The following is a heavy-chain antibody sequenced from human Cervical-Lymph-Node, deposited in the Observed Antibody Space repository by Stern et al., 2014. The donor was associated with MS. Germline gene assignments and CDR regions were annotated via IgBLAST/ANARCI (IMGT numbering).Heavy chain of an antibody. CDR2: IYPYDSDT. J-gene: IGHJ4*02. CDR3: ARHVQGFDY. Sequence: EVQLVESGAEVKKPGESLKISCKISGYSFTIYYIAWVRKMPGKGLEWMVCIYPYDSDTTYSPSFQGQVTISADKSITTAYLQWSSLRASYTAMYYCARHVQGFDYWGQGTLVTVSS. CDR1: GYSFTIYY. V-gene: IGHV5-51*01.